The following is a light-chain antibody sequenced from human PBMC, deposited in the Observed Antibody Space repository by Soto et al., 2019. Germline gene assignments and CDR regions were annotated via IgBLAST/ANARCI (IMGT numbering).Light chain of an antibody. J-gene: IGKJ1*01. CDR2: DAS. CDR3: QQGTDWPPGT. Sequence: EIVLTQSPATLSLSPGERATLSCRASQSVSTFLAWYQHKPGQAPRLLIYDASNRATGIPDRFRSSGSGTDFTLTIRSLEPEDFALYYCQQGTDWPPGTFGQGTKVEIK. CDR1: QSVSTF. V-gene: IGKV3-11*01.